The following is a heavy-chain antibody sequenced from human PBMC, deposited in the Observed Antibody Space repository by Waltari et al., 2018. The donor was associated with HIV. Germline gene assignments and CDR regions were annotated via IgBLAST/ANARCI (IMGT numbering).Heavy chain of an antibody. J-gene: IGHJ6*02. Sequence: QVQLVQSGAEVKKPGSSVKVSCKASGGPFSSYAISWVRQAPGQGLEWMGGIIPIFGTANYAQKFQGRVTITADKSTSTAYMELSSLRSEDTAVYYCARGWYSSSWSPSTDGMDVWGQGTTVTVSS. CDR3: ARGWYSSSWSPSTDGMDV. CDR1: GGPFSSYA. V-gene: IGHV1-69*06. CDR2: IIPIFGTA. D-gene: IGHD6-13*01.